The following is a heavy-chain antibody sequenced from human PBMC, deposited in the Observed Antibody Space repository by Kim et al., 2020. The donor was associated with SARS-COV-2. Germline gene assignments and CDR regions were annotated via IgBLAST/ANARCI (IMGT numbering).Heavy chain of an antibody. J-gene: IGHJ5*02. Sequence: SETLSLTCAVSGGSISSGGYSWSWIRQPPGKGLEWIGYIYHSGSTYYNPSLKSRVTISVDRSKNQFSLKLSSVTAADTAVYYCATRVVPAAIYDRGWFDPWGQGTLVTVSS. V-gene: IGHV4-30-2*01. CDR1: GGSISSGGYS. D-gene: IGHD2-2*02. CDR3: ATRVVPAAIYDRGWFDP. CDR2: IYHSGST.